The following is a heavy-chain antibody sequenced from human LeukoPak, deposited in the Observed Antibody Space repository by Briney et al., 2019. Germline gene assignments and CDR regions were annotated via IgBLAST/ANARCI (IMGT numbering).Heavy chain of an antibody. V-gene: IGHV4-39*01. Sequence: SETLSLTCSASGGYINTRSYFWGWIRQSPGKGLEWIASMYYSGTTYYNPSLKSRVTISVDTLKSQLSLKLSSVTAADTAVYYCARQRGSGWYHPHSFWGQGILVTVSS. D-gene: IGHD6-19*01. J-gene: IGHJ4*02. CDR2: MYYSGTT. CDR1: GGYINTRSYF. CDR3: ARQRGSGWYHPHSF.